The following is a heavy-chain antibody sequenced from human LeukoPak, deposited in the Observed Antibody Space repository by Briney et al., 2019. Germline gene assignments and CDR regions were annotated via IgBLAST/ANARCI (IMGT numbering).Heavy chain of an antibody. Sequence: GGSLRLSCAASGLTFNNNYISWVRQAPGKWPEWVSVIYSDDSTYYADPVKGRFTISTDNSKRTLYLQRNSLRAEDTAVYYCARDGPIRGFPFQYWGQGTLVTVSS. CDR3: ARDGPIRGFPFQY. CDR2: IYSDDST. J-gene: IGHJ1*01. CDR1: GLTFNNNY. D-gene: IGHD3-10*01. V-gene: IGHV3-66*01.